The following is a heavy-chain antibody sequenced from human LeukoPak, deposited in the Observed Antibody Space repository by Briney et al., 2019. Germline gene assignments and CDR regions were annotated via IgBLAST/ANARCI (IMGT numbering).Heavy chain of an antibody. D-gene: IGHD3-3*01. CDR2: IYSGGST. V-gene: IGHV3-66*02. Sequence: GGSLRLSCAASGFTFSSYAMSWVRQAPGKGLEWVSVIYSGGSTYYADSVKGRFTISRDNSKNTLYLQMNSLGAEDTAVYYCARDSSYDFWSGYPTYFDYWGQGTLVTVSS. J-gene: IGHJ4*02. CDR1: GFTFSSYA. CDR3: ARDSSYDFWSGYPTYFDY.